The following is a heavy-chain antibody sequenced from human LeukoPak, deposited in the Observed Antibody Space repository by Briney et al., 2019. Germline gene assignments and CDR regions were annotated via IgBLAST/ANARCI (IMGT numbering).Heavy chain of an antibody. J-gene: IGHJ2*01. CDR2: INWNGGST. Sequence: GGSLRLSCAGSGLTFDEHGMSWVRQAPGKGLEWVSGINWNGGSTGYGDSVKGRFTISRDNAKKSLFLQMNSLRAEDTALYYCAGGDRNGWYFDLWGRGTLVTVSS. D-gene: IGHD2-15*01. CDR1: GLTFDEHG. V-gene: IGHV3-20*04. CDR3: AGGDRNGWYFDL.